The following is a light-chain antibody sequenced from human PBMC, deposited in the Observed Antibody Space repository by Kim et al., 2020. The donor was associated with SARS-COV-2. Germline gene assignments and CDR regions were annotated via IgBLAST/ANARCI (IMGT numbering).Light chain of an antibody. CDR1: SSKIGSNH. V-gene: IGLV1-47*02. J-gene: IGLJ3*02. CDR2: SND. Sequence: GQRGTIPCSGSSSKIGSNHVYWYQQFPGSAPKVLVYSNDQRPSGVPDRFSGSKSGTSASLAISGLRSEDEADYYCAAWDDSLRGRVFGGGTQLTVL. CDR3: AAWDDSLRGRV.